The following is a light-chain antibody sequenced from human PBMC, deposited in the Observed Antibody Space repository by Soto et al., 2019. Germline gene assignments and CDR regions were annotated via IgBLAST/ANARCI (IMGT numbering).Light chain of an antibody. CDR2: GSS. CDR3: QQYGSSPPYT. J-gene: IGKJ2*01. V-gene: IGKV3-20*01. Sequence: EVVLTQSPGTLSLSPGERATLSCRASQSVSNNYLAWSQQKPGQSPKLLIFGSSDRATGIPDRFSGSGSGTDFTLTISRLEPEDFAVYFCQQYGSSPPYTFGQGTKLEIK. CDR1: QSVSNNY.